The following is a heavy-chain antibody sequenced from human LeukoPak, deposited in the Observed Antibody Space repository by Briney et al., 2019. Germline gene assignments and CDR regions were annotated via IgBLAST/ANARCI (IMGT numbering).Heavy chain of an antibody. CDR3: ARGEMATIFL. V-gene: IGHV4-59*01. J-gene: IGHJ4*02. Sequence: SETLSLTCTVSGGSISSYYWSWIRQPPGKGLEWIGYIYYSGSTTYNPSLKSRVTISGDTSENQFSLRLSSVTAADTAVYFCARGEMATIFLWGQGTLVTVSS. CDR2: IYYSGST. D-gene: IGHD5-24*01. CDR1: GGSISSYY.